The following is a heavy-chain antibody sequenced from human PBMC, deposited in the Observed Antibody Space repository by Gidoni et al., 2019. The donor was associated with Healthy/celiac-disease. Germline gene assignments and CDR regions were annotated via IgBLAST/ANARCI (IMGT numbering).Heavy chain of an antibody. CDR3: ARFSTVTTSYYYGMDV. D-gene: IGHD4-17*01. CDR1: GYTFTGYY. Sequence: QVQLVQSGAEVKKPGASVKASCKASGYTFTGYYMHWVRQAPGQGLEWMGWINPNSGGTNYAQKFQGRVTMTRDTPISTAYMELSRLRSDDTAVYYCARFSTVTTSYYYGMDVWGQGTTVTVSS. CDR2: INPNSGGT. V-gene: IGHV1-2*02. J-gene: IGHJ6*02.